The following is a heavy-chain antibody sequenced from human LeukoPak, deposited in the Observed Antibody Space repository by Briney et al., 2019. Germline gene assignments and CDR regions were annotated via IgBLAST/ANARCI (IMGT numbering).Heavy chain of an antibody. CDR3: ARGPRGGYRINTFDY. CDR2: ISAYNGNT. Sequence: ASVKVSCKASGYTFTSYGISWVRQAPGQGLERMGWISAYNGNTNYAQKLQGRVTMTTDTSTSTAYMELRSLRSDDTAVYYCARGPRGGYRINTFDYWGQGTLVTVSS. V-gene: IGHV1-18*01. CDR1: GYTFTSYG. D-gene: IGHD5-12*01. J-gene: IGHJ4*02.